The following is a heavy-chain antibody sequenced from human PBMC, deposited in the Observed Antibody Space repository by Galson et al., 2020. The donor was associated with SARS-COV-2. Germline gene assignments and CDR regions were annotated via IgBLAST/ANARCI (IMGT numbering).Heavy chain of an antibody. V-gene: IGHV3-33*01. CDR2: IWYDGSNK. CDR3: ARDWWELLYYYGMDV. Sequence: GGSLRLSCAASGFTFSSYGMHWVRQAPGKGLEWVVVIWYDGSNKYYADSVKGRFTITRDNSKNTLYLQMNSLRAEDTAVYYCARDWWELLYYYGMDVWGQGTTVTVSS. D-gene: IGHD1-26*01. CDR1: GFTFSSYG. J-gene: IGHJ6*02.